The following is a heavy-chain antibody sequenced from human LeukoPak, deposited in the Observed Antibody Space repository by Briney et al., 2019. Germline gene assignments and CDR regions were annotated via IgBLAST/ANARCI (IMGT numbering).Heavy chain of an antibody. CDR1: GYNFTSYW. CDR3: ARVGTAMVTVAAFDI. D-gene: IGHD5-18*01. CDR2: IYPGDSDT. V-gene: IGHV5-51*01. Sequence: GESLKISCKGSGYNFTSYWIGWVRQMPGKGLEWMGIIYPGDSDTRYSPSFQGQVTISADKSISTAYLQWSSLKASDTAMYYCARVGTAMVTVAAFDIWGQGTMVTVSS. J-gene: IGHJ3*02.